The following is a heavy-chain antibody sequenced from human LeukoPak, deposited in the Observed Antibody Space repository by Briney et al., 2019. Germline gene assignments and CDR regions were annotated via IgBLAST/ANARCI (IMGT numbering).Heavy chain of an antibody. D-gene: IGHD2-2*01. J-gene: IGHJ6*03. CDR1: GFTFSSYG. CDR3: AKSELVVPDYCYYYYMDV. CDR2: ISGSGGST. V-gene: IGHV3-23*01. Sequence: PGGSLRLSCAASGFTFSSYGMSWVRQAPGKGLEWVSAISGSGGSTYYADSVKGRFTISRDNSKNTLYLQMNSLRAEDTAVYYCAKSELVVPDYCYYYYMDVWGKGTTVTISS.